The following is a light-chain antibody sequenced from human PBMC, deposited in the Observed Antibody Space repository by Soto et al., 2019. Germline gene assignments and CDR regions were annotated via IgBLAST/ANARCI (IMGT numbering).Light chain of an antibody. CDR3: SSYSSSTTHVV. Sequence: QSALTQPASVSGSPGRSVTISCTGTSSDVRDFNYVSWYQHLPGRAPKLIIYDVTNRPSGISYRFSASKSGRTASLTISGLQAENEDYYYSSSYSSSTTHVVFGGGTKLTVL. CDR1: SSDVRDFNY. J-gene: IGLJ2*01. CDR2: DVT. V-gene: IGLV2-14*03.